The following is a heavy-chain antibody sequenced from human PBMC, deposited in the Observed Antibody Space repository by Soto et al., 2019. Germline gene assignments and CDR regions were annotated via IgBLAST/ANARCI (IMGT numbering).Heavy chain of an antibody. J-gene: IGHJ3*02. CDR3: AKDGYGNNDGDALHI. CDR1: GYTFTSFG. CDR2: ISTYNGKA. Sequence: QGQLVQSGAEVKKPGASVKVSCKASGYTFTSFGITWVRQAPGQGLEWMGWISTYNGKANYAQKLQGRVTVTIDTSMNTAYMELRSLRSVDTAVYYCAKDGYGNNDGDALHIWGQGTMVTVSS. V-gene: IGHV1-18*04. D-gene: IGHD4-4*01.